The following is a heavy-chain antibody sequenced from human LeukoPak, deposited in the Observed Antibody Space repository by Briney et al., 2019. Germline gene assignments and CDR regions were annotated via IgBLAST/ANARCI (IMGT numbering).Heavy chain of an antibody. J-gene: IGHJ6*02. CDR2: IIPILGIA. CDR3: AREGDGYNPYYYYYGMDV. Sequence: SVTVSFKASGGTFSSYTISWVRQAPGQGLEWMGRIIPILGIANYAQKFQGRVTITADKSTSTAYMELSSLRSEDTAVYYCAREGDGYNPYYYYYGMDVWGQGTTVTVSS. D-gene: IGHD5-24*01. CDR1: GGTFSSYT. V-gene: IGHV1-69*04.